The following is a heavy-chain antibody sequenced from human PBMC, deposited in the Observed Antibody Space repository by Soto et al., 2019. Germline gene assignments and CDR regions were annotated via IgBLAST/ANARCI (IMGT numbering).Heavy chain of an antibody. Sequence: QVQLVESGGGLVKPGGSLRLSCAASRFTFSDYYMSWLRQAPGKGLERVSYISSSGSTIYYAVSVKGRFTISSDNAKNSRYLQMNSLRAEDTAVYYCARDPAIFGVVILYGMDVWGQGTTVTVSS. D-gene: IGHD3-3*01. V-gene: IGHV3-11*01. CDR1: RFTFSDYY. CDR3: ARDPAIFGVVILYGMDV. CDR2: ISSSGSTI. J-gene: IGHJ6*02.